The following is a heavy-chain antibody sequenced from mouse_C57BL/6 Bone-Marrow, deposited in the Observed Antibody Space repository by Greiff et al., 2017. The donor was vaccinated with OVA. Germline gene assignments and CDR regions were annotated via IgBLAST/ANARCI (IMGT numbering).Heavy chain of an antibody. V-gene: IGHV1-54*01. J-gene: IGHJ3*01. CDR2: INPGSDGT. CDR1: GYAFTNYL. Sequence: QVQLQQSGAELVRPGTSVKVSCKASGYAFTNYLIEWVKQRPGQGLEWIGVINPGSDGTNYNEKFKGKATLTADKSSSTAYMQLSSLTSEDSAVYFCARGLTFAYWGQGTLVTVSA. D-gene: IGHD6-1*01. CDR3: ARGLTFAY.